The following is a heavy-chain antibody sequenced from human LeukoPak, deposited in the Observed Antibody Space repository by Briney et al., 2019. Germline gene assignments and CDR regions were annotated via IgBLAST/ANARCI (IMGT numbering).Heavy chain of an antibody. Sequence: GESLKISCKGSGYSFTSYWIGWVRQMPGKGLEWMGIIYPGDSDTRYSPSFQGQVTISADKSISTAYLQWSSLKASDTAMYYCARGGYDYVWGSYRQNYFDYWGQGTLVTVSS. CDR2: IYPGDSDT. CDR3: ARGGYDYVWGSYRQNYFDY. V-gene: IGHV5-51*01. D-gene: IGHD3-16*02. CDR1: GYSFTSYW. J-gene: IGHJ4*02.